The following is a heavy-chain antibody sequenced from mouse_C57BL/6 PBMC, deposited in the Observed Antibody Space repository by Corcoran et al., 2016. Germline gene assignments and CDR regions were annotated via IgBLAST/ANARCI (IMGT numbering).Heavy chain of an antibody. CDR2: INPNNGGT. J-gene: IGHJ2*01. CDR1: GYTFTDYY. V-gene: IGHV1-26*01. CDR3: ARFAGNGY. Sequence: EVQLQQSGPELVKPGASVKISCKASGYTFTDYYMNWVKQSHGKSLEWIGDINPNNGGTSYNQKFKGKATLTVDKSSSTAYMELRSLTSEDSAVYYCARFAGNGYWGQGTTRTVSS.